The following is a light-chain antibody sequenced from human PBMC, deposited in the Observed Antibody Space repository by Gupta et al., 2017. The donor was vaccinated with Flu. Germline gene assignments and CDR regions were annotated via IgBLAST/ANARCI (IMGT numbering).Light chain of an antibody. CDR2: NVS. CDR1: QDIRNT. V-gene: IGKV1-6*01. J-gene: IGKJ4*01. CDR3: RHDDNYPLT. Sequence: AIQMTQSPSSLSASVGDRVTITCRASQDIRNTLGWYQQKPGKAPKLRMYNVSTLQSGVPSRFSGSGSGTDFTLTISILQPEDLATYYCRHDDNYPLTFGGGTKVEIK.